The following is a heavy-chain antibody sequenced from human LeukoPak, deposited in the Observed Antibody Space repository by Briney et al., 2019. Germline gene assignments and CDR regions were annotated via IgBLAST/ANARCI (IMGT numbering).Heavy chain of an antibody. J-gene: IGHJ5*02. CDR3: ATCLRVLQLHSSGWYKRNWFDP. D-gene: IGHD6-19*01. CDR2: FDPEDGET. CDR1: VYTPTELS. Sequence: GASVKVSCEDSVYTPTELSMHWVRQAPGKGLEWMGGFDPEDGETIYAQKFQGRVTMTEDTSTDTAYLELSSLRSEDTAVYYCATCLRVLQLHSSGWYKRNWFDPWGQGTLVTVSS. V-gene: IGHV1-24*01.